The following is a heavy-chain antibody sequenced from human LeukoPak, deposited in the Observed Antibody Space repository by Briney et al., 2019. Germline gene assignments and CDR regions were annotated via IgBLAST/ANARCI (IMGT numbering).Heavy chain of an antibody. CDR3: ARGVLGTQIDY. V-gene: IGHV4-31*03. CDR1: GGSISSGGYY. J-gene: IGHJ4*02. CDR2: IYYSGST. D-gene: IGHD1-14*01. Sequence: SETLSLACTVSGGSISSGGYYWSWIRQHPGKGLEWIGYIYYSGSTYYNPSLKSRVTISVDTSKNQFSLKLSSVTAADTAVYYCARGVLGTQIDYWGPGTLVTVSS.